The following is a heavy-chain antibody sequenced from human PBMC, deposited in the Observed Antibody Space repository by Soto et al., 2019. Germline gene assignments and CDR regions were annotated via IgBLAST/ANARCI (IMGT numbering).Heavy chain of an antibody. CDR1: GGSINNMGYY. CDR2: IYYPGSTT. V-gene: IGHV4-39*01. D-gene: IGHD3-22*01. Sequence: SETLSLTCTVSGGSINNMGYYLVWIRQPPGKGLEWIGSIYYPGSTTYYNQSLKSRVTISVDTSKDQFSLKVNSVTAADTAVYYCVGGSGFAYFDLWGRGTLVTVSS. CDR3: VGGSGFAYFDL. J-gene: IGHJ2*01.